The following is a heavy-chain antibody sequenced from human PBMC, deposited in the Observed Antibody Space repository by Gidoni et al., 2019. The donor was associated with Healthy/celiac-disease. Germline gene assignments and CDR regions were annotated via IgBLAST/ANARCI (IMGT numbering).Heavy chain of an antibody. D-gene: IGHD3-3*01. CDR1: GFTFSCYS. J-gene: IGHJ4*02. Sequence: VQLVESGGGLVKPAGSLRLSCAASGFTFSCYSMNCVRQDPGKGLEWVSYMSSSSSYIYYADSVKGRFTISRDNAKNSLYLQMNSLRAEDTAVYYCATWGDFWSGRDPLDYWGQGTLVTVSS. CDR3: ATWGDFWSGRDPLDY. CDR2: MSSSSSYI. V-gene: IGHV3-21*01.